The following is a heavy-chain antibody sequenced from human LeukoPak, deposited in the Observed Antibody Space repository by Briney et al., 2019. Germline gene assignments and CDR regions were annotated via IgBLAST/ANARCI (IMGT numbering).Heavy chain of an antibody. CDR1: GGSFSGYY. Sequence: PSETLSLTCAVYGGSFSGYYWSWIRQPPGKGLEWIGEINHSGSTNYNPSLKSRVTISVDTSKNQFSLKLSSVTAADTAVYYCARGSSYCGGDYYSENDAFDIWGQGTMVTVSS. J-gene: IGHJ3*02. CDR3: ARGSSYCGGDYYSENDAFDI. D-gene: IGHD2-21*02. V-gene: IGHV4-34*01. CDR2: INHSGST.